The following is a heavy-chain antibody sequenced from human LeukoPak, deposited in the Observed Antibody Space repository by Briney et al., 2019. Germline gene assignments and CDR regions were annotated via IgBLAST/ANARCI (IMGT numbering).Heavy chain of an antibody. V-gene: IGHV3-7*03. Sequence: GGSLRLSCAASGFTFSSYRMTWVRQASGKGLEWVANIKQDGSEKYYVDSVKGRFTISRDNAKNSLYLQMNSLRAEDTAVYYCAAEIYYYYGMDVWGQGTTVTVSS. CDR1: GFTFSSYR. CDR3: AAEIYYYYGMDV. CDR2: IKQDGSEK. J-gene: IGHJ6*02.